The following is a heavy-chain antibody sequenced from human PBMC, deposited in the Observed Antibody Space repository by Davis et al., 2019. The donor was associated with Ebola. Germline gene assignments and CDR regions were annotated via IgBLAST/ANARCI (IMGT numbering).Heavy chain of an antibody. CDR3: ARQLGSGWYRRVAFDY. D-gene: IGHD6-19*01. CDR1: GGSISSSSYY. Sequence: PSETLSLTCTVSGGSISSSSYYWGWIRQPPGKGLEWIGSIYYSGSTYYNPSLKSRVTISVDTSKNQFPLKLSSVTAADTAVYYCARQLGSGWYRRVAFDYWGQGTLVTVSS. V-gene: IGHV4-39*01. CDR2: IYYSGST. J-gene: IGHJ4*02.